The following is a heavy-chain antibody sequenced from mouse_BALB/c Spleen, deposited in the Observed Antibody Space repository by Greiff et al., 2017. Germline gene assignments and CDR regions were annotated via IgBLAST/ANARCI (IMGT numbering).Heavy chain of an antibody. Sequence: EVMLVESGGGLVKPGGSLKLSCAASGFTFSSYAMSWVRQSPEKRLEWVAEISSGGSYTYYPDTVTGRFTISRDNAKNTLYLEMSSLRSEDTAMYYCARVVTGCFDYWGQGTTLTVSS. CDR3: ARVVTGCFDY. CDR2: ISSGGSYT. CDR1: GFTFSSYA. V-gene: IGHV5-9-4*01. D-gene: IGHD2-1*01. J-gene: IGHJ2*01.